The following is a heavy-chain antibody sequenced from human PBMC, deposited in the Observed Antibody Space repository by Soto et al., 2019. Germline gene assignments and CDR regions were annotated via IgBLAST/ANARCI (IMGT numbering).Heavy chain of an antibody. Sequence: SETLSLTCSVSGGSIISHHWSWIRQPPGKGLEWIGYIHYSGSTDYNPSLKSRLTISVDTSKNQFSLKLTSVTAADTAVYYCARGLVTGSHYSGGWYYFDSWGQGTQVTVSS. D-gene: IGHD6-19*01. V-gene: IGHV4-59*11. CDR1: GGSIISHH. CDR3: ARGLVTGSHYSGGWYYFDS. CDR2: IHYSGST. J-gene: IGHJ4*02.